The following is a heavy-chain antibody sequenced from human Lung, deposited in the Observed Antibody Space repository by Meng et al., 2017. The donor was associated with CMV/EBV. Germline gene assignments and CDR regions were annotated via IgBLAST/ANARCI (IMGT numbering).Heavy chain of an antibody. CDR3: AKDHSDFWSGPFDY. J-gene: IGHJ4*02. CDR1: GFTFDDYT. V-gene: IGHV3-43*01. CDR2: ISWDGGST. D-gene: IGHD3-3*01. Sequence: GESLKISCAASGFTFDDYTMHWVRQAPGKGLEWVSLISWDGGSTYYADSVKGRFTISRDNSKNSLYLQMNSLRTEDTALYYCAKDHSDFWSGPFDYWCQGTLVXVSS.